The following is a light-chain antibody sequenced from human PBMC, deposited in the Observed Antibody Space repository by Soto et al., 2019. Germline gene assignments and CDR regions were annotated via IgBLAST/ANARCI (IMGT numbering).Light chain of an antibody. J-gene: IGKJ1*01. CDR2: AAS. Sequence: IQMTQSPSSLSASVEDRVTITCRASQSISSHLNWYQQKPGKAPKLLIFAASSLQSGVPSRFSGSRSGPDFTLTISSLQPEDFATYYCQQSYSSPPTFGQGTKVDIK. CDR3: QQSYSSPPT. CDR1: QSISSH. V-gene: IGKV1-39*01.